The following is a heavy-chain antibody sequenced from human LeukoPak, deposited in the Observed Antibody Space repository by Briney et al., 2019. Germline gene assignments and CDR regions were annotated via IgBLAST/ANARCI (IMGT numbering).Heavy chain of an antibody. Sequence: GESLKISCKASGYIFTNFWIGWVRQMPGKGLEWMGIISPGNSDTRYRPSFQGQVTMSADKSINTAYLQWNSLKASDTALYYCARLISSSWYEFDFWSQGTLVTVSS. CDR2: ISPGNSDT. CDR1: GYIFTNFW. CDR3: ARLISSSWYEFDF. J-gene: IGHJ4*02. V-gene: IGHV5-51*01. D-gene: IGHD6-13*01.